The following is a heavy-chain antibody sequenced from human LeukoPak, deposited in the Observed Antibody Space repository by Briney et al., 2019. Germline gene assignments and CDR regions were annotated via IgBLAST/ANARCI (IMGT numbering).Heavy chain of an antibody. J-gene: IGHJ5*02. Sequence: APVKVSCKASGYTFTGYYMHWVLQAPVPVLDWMGRINPNSGGTNYTQKFQGRVTLTRDTSISTAYMELIRLLSEDTAAYYCASELRVITAYLWGERTLVIVSS. CDR1: GYTFTGYY. D-gene: IGHD2-21*01. CDR2: INPNSGGT. V-gene: IGHV1-2*06. CDR3: ASELRVITAYL.